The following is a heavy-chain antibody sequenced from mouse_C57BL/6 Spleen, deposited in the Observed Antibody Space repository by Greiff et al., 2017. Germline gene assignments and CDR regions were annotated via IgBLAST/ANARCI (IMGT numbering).Heavy chain of an antibody. CDR3: ARRAVYGAMDY. D-gene: IGHD1-1*01. Sequence: EVKLMESGPELVKPGASVKISCKASGYSFTGYYMNWVKQSPEKSLEWIGEINPSTGGTTYNQKFKAKATLTVDKSSSTAYMQLKSLTSEDSAVYYCARRAVYGAMDYWGQGTSVTVSS. CDR1: GYSFTGYY. V-gene: IGHV1-42*01. CDR2: INPSTGGT. J-gene: IGHJ4*01.